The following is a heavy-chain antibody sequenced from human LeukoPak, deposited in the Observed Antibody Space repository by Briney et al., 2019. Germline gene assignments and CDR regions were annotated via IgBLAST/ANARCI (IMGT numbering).Heavy chain of an antibody. J-gene: IGHJ4*02. CDR2: IRYDGSNK. CDR1: GFTFSSYG. V-gene: IGHV3-30*02. CDR3: AKLAVAGTWGDY. Sequence: PGRSLRLSCAASGFTFSSYGMHWVRQAPGKGLEWVAFIRYDGSNKYYADSVKGRFTISRDNSKNTLYLQMNSLRAEDTAVYYCAKLAVAGTWGDYWGQGTLVTVSS. D-gene: IGHD6-19*01.